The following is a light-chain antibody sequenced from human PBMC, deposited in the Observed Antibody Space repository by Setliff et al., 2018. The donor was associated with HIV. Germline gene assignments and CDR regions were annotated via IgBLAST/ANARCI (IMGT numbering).Light chain of an antibody. V-gene: IGLV2-14*01. CDR2: GVT. CDR3: SSYTSTSAYV. J-gene: IGLJ1*01. CDR1: SSDIGDLNY. Sequence: QSALAQPPSASGSPGQSVTISCTGTSSDIGDLNYVSWYQQHPGKAPKLIIYGVTKRSSGVSNRFTGSKAGTTAFLTISGLQAEDEADYYCSSYTSTSAYVFGTGTKVTVL.